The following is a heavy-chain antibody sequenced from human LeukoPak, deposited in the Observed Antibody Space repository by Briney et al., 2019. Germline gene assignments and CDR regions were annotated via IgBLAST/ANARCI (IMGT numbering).Heavy chain of an antibody. CDR1: GGTFSSYA. V-gene: IGHV1-69*13. J-gene: IGHJ6*03. D-gene: IGHD5-24*01. CDR3: ARIDGVGDGYNRADYYYMDV. Sequence: SVKVSCKASGGTFSSYAISWVRQAPGQGLEWMGGIIPIFGTANYAQKFQGRVTITADESTSTAYMELSSLRSDDTAVYYCARIDGVGDGYNRADYYYMDVWGKGTTVTISS. CDR2: IIPIFGTA.